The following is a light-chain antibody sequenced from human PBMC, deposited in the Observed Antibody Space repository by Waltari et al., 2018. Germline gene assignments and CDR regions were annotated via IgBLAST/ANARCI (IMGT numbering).Light chain of an antibody. Sequence: SDDLTQPPSVSVSPGQTARITCSGDVLTKQFGYWYQQRPGQAPILVIYKDTERPSGIPERFSGSSSGTTFTLTISGVQAEDEADYYRQAADRFDLWVFGGGTRLTVL. CDR3: QAADRFDLWV. J-gene: IGLJ3*02. CDR1: VLTKQF. V-gene: IGLV3-25*03. CDR2: KDT.